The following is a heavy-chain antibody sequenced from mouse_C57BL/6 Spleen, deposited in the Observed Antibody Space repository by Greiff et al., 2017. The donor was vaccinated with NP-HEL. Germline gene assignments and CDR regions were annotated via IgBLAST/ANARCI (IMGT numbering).Heavy chain of an antibody. CDR2: INPNNGGT. V-gene: IGHV1-26*01. Sequence: EVQLQQSGPELVKPGASVKISCKASGYTFTDYYMNWVKQSHGKSLEWIGDINPNNGGTSYNQKFKGKATLTVDKSSSTAYMELRSLTSEDSAVYYCARYYGSSLLYWYFDVWGTGTTVTVSS. D-gene: IGHD1-1*01. CDR3: ARYYGSSLLYWYFDV. CDR1: GYTFTDYY. J-gene: IGHJ1*03.